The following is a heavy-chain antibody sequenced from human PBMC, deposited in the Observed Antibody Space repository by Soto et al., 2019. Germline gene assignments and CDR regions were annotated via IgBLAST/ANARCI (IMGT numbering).Heavy chain of an antibody. CDR2: ISSSGDTG. J-gene: IGHJ5*02. Sequence: GGSLRLSCAASGFTFSAYYMSWIRQAPGKGLEWISYISSSGDTGNYADSVKGRFTISRDNAKNSLYLQMNSLRAEDTAVYYCARVLVFYGGFDPWGQGTPVTVSS. CDR3: ARVLVFYGGFDP. CDR1: GFTFSAYY. V-gene: IGHV3-11*01. D-gene: IGHD2-21*02.